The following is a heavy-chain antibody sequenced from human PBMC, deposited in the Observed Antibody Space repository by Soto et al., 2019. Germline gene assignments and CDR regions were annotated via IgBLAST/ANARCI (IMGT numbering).Heavy chain of an antibody. V-gene: IGHV3-33*01. CDR1: GFTFNTYT. J-gene: IGHJ4*02. CDR2: IWYDGTQK. D-gene: IGHD4-17*01. CDR3: ARAGGTTVTGLWHFDS. Sequence: QVQLEESGGGVVQPGRSLRLSCEASGFTFNTYTSHWVRQPPGRGLEGLAAIWYDGTQKYYADSVKGRFIISRDNSKKTLYLEMNSLRAEDTAVYYCARAGGTTVTGLWHFDSWGQGTLVTVSS.